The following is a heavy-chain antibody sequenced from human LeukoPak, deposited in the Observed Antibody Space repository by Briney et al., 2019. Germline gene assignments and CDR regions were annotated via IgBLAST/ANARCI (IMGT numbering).Heavy chain of an antibody. CDR3: ARAPPPYCSSTSCYTGGYYYYGMDV. D-gene: IGHD2-2*02. J-gene: IGHJ6*02. CDR1: GGSISSSNYN. V-gene: IGHV4-39*07. Sequence: PSETLSLTCTVSGGSISSSNYNWGWIRQPPGKGLEWVGSIYYSGSTYYNPSLKSRVTISVDTSKNQFSLKLSSVTAADTAVYYCARAPPPYCSSTSCYTGGYYYYGMDVWGQGTTVTVSS. CDR2: IYYSGST.